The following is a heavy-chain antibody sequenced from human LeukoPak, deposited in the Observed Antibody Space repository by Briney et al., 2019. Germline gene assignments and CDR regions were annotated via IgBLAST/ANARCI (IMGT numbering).Heavy chain of an antibody. CDR3: AKDRCSNGVGCYYYYMDV. V-gene: IGHV3-30*02. CDR2: IQYDGSNE. D-gene: IGHD2-8*01. J-gene: IGHJ6*03. Sequence: GGSLRLSCAASGFAFSTYGMHWVRQAPGKGLEWVAYIQYDGSNEQYAHSVKGRFRISRDSSKNILYLQMNSLRAEDTAVYYCAKDRCSNGVGCYYYYMDVWGKGTTVTISS. CDR1: GFAFSTYG.